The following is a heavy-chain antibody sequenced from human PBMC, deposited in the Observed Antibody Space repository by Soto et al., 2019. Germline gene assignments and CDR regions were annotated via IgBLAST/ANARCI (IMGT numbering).Heavy chain of an antibody. CDR2: IYYSGST. D-gene: IGHD2-2*01. Sequence: PSETLSLTCTVSGGSVSIGSYYWSWIRQPPGKGLEWIGYIYYSGSTSYNASLKSRASISADPSNNQFSLKLHSLTAADTAVYFCGTMPIVVEPAPMDVWGPGTSVTVSS. CDR3: GTMPIVVEPAPMDV. V-gene: IGHV4-61*01. CDR1: GGSVSIGSYY. J-gene: IGHJ6*02.